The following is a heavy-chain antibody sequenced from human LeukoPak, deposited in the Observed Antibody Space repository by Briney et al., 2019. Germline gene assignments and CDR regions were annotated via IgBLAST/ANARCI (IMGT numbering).Heavy chain of an antibody. CDR1: GGIFSSNA. J-gene: IGHJ4*02. CDR3: AKGSRLREGGSYRF. D-gene: IGHD3-16*02. Sequence: VASVKVSCKASGGIFSSNAINWVRQAPGQGLEWMGRIIPIFGSANYAQKFQGRVTITADKSTRTVYMELSSLRSEDTALYYCAKGSRLREGGSYRFWGQGTLVTVSS. CDR2: IIPIFGSA. V-gene: IGHV1-69*06.